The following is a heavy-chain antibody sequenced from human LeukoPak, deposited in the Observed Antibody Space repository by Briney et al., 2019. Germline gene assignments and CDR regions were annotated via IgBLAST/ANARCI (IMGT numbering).Heavy chain of an antibody. J-gene: IGHJ4*02. CDR3: AREIFGARAFQY. Sequence: SETLSLTCTVSGDSIRKSRYYWGWIRQPPGKGLEWIGSIYYGGTTYYNPSLKSRVTISVDTSKNQFSLKVTSVTAADTAVYYCAREIFGARAFQYWGQGILVTVSS. V-gene: IGHV4-39*07. CDR1: GDSIRKSRYY. CDR2: IYYGGTT. D-gene: IGHD3-3*01.